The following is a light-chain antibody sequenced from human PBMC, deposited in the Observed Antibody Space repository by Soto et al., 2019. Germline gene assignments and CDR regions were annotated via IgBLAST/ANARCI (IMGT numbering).Light chain of an antibody. CDR2: EVS. J-gene: IGLJ1*01. CDR3: SSEAGSNNPPYV. CDR1: SSDVGGYNY. V-gene: IGLV2-8*01. Sequence: QSVLTQPPSASGSPGQSVTISCTGTSSDVGGYNYVSWYQQHPGKAPKLMIYEVSKRPSGVPDRFSGSKSGNTASLTVSGLQAEDEADYYCSSEAGSNNPPYVFGTGTKVTVL.